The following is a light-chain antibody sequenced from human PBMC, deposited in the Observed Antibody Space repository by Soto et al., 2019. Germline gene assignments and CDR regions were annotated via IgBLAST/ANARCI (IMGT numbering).Light chain of an antibody. Sequence: IVLTHSPGTLSFSPGEVATLSFRASQSVSSSYLAWYQQKPGQAPRLLIYGASSRATGIPDRFSGSGSGTDFTLTISRLEPEDFAVYYCQQYAGSRTFGQGTKVDIK. J-gene: IGKJ1*01. CDR1: QSVSSSY. CDR3: QQYAGSRT. V-gene: IGKV3-20*01. CDR2: GAS.